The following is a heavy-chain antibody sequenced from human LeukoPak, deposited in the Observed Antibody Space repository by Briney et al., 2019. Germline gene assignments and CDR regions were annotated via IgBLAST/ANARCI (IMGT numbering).Heavy chain of an antibody. V-gene: IGHV4-34*01. CDR3: ARDHIALGAAAKKDALDF. J-gene: IGHJ3*01. D-gene: IGHD6-13*01. CDR2: INHSGST. Sequence: MTSETLSLTCAVYGGSFSGYYWSWIRQPPGKGLEWIGEINHSGSTNYNPSLKSRVTISVDTSKNQFSLKLSSVTAADTAVYFCARDHIALGAAAKKDALDFWGQGTAVIVSS. CDR1: GGSFSGYY.